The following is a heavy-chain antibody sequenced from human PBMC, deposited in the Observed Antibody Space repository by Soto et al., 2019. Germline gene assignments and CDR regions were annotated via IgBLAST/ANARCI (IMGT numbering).Heavy chain of an antibody. J-gene: IGHJ6*02. V-gene: IGHV1-18*01. CDR3: ARDSSSWYVGYYYYGMDV. CDR1: GYTFTSYG. Sequence: ASVKVSCKASGYTFTSYGISWVRQAPGQGLEWMGWISAYNGNTNYAQKLQGRVTMTTDTSTSTAYMELRSLRSDDTAVYYCARDSSSWYVGYYYYGMDVWGQGTTVTVSS. D-gene: IGHD6-13*01. CDR2: ISAYNGNT.